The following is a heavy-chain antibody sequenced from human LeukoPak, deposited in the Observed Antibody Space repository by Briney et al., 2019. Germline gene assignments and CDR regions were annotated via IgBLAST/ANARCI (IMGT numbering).Heavy chain of an antibody. CDR1: GGSISSSSYY. CDR2: IHYSGST. CDR3: ASHPPIGALDI. V-gene: IGHV4-39*01. J-gene: IGHJ3*02. Sequence: SETLSLTCTVSGGSISSSSYYWGWIRQPPGKGLEWIGSIHYSGSTHYNPSLKSRVTISVDTSKNRFSLKLRSVTAADTAMYYCASHPPIGALDIWGRGTMVTGSS. D-gene: IGHD3-16*01.